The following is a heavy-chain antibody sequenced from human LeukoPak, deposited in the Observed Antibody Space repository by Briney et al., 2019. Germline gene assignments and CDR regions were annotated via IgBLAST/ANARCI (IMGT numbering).Heavy chain of an antibody. D-gene: IGHD6-19*01. CDR3: ARDGVAVAELLDY. CDR2: ISGYNDNT. J-gene: IGHJ4*02. CDR1: GYTFSTYG. V-gene: IGHV1-18*01. Sequence: ASVKVSCKASGYTFSTYGISWVRQAPEQGLEWMGWISGYNDNTNSAQKFQGRVTMTTDTSTRTAYMELRSLRSDDTAVYYCARDGVAVAELLDYWGQGTLVTVSS.